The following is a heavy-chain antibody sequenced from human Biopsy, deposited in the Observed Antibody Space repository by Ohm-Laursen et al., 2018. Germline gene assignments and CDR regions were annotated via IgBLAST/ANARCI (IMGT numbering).Heavy chain of an antibody. Sequence: SDTLSLTCTVSAASVSGGTFYLSWIRQPPGEGLEGVGYIYYTGSTNYNPSLKSRVTISVDTSKNQISLKLGSVTVADTAVFYCARRGSGGRSFDYWGQGSLVTVSS. D-gene: IGHD2-15*01. CDR2: IYYTGST. CDR3: ARRGSGGRSFDY. J-gene: IGHJ4*02. V-gene: IGHV4-61*01. CDR1: AASVSGGTFY.